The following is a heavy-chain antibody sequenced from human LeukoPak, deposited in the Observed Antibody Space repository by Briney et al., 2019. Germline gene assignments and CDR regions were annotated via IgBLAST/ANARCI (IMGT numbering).Heavy chain of an antibody. J-gene: IGHJ4*02. Sequence: PGGSLRLSCAASGFSFSSYWMHWVRQVPGKGLVWVAQINNDGTGTKYADSVKGRSTISRDNAKNMLYIQMDSLRAEDTAVYYCARDLYGIDYWGQGSPVTVSS. D-gene: IGHD2/OR15-2a*01. CDR3: ARDLYGIDY. CDR1: GFSFSSYW. CDR2: INNDGTGT. V-gene: IGHV3-74*01.